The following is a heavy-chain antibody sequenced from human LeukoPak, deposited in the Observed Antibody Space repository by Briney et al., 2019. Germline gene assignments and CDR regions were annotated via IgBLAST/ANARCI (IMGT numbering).Heavy chain of an antibody. J-gene: IGHJ1*01. D-gene: IGHD4-17*01. V-gene: IGHV4-39*07. CDR3: ARGPAVPTVTSRGVGAEYFQH. Sequence: SSETLSLTCTVSGGSISSSSYYWGWIRQPPGKGLEWIGSIYYSGSTYYNPSLKSRVTISVDTSKNQFSLKLSSVTAADTAVYYCARGPAVPTVTSRGVGAEYFQHWGQGTLVTVSS. CDR1: GGSISSSSYY. CDR2: IYYSGST.